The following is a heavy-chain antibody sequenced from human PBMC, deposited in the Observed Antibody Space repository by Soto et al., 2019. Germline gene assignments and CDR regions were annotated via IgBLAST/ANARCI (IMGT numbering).Heavy chain of an antibody. CDR1: GFSLSTSGVG. V-gene: IGHV2-5*02. J-gene: IGHJ5*02. Sequence: QITLKESGPTVVKPTQTLTLTCTFSGFSLSTSGVGVGWIRQPPGKALEWLALLYWDDDKRYSPSLKTRLTINQDTPRNQVVLTMTNMDPVDTATYYCAFRQEYRGSWVSGWFDPWGQGTLVTVSS. CDR2: LYWDDDK. CDR3: AFRQEYRGSWVSGWFDP. D-gene: IGHD6-13*01.